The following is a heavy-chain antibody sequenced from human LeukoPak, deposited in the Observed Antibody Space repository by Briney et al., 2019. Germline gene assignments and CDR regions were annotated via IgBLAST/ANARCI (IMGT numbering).Heavy chain of an antibody. Sequence: HPGGSLRLSCAASGFTFSSYWMSWVRQAPGKGLEWVANIKQDGSEKYYVDSVKGRFTISRDNAKNSLYLQMNSLRAEDTAVYYCARVWIQLWLPDAFDIWGQGTMVTVSS. J-gene: IGHJ3*02. V-gene: IGHV3-7*01. CDR3: ARVWIQLWLPDAFDI. CDR1: GFTFSSYW. CDR2: IKQDGSEK. D-gene: IGHD5-18*01.